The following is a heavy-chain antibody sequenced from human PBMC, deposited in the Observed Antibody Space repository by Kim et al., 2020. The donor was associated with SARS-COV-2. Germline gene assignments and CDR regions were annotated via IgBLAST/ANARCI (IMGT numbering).Heavy chain of an antibody. CDR1: GFTFSDYY. Sequence: GGSLRLSCAASGFTFSDYYMSWIRQAPGKGLEWVSYISSSGSTIYYADSVKGRFTISRDNAKNSLYLQMNSLRAEDTAVYYCARDRFLTAYCGGDCYWSWFDPWGQGTLVTVSS. CDR2: ISSSGSTI. CDR3: ARDRFLTAYCGGDCYWSWFDP. V-gene: IGHV3-11*01. J-gene: IGHJ5*02. D-gene: IGHD2-21*02.